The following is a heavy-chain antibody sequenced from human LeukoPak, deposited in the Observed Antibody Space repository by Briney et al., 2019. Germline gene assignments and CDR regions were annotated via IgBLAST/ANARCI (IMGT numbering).Heavy chain of an antibody. CDR3: AKDRTVGASYWYFDL. Sequence: GGSLRLSCAASGFTFSSYGMHWVRQAPGKGLEWVSAISFSGDVTFYADSVKGRFTISRDSSRNTLFLHMNTLRAEDTAIYYCAKDRTVGASYWYFDLWSRGTLVTVSS. V-gene: IGHV3-23*01. CDR1: GFTFSSYG. D-gene: IGHD1-26*01. J-gene: IGHJ2*01. CDR2: ISFSGDVT.